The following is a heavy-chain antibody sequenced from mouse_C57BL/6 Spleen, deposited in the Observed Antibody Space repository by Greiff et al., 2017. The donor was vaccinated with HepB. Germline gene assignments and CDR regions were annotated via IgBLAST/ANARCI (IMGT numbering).Heavy chain of an antibody. Sequence: DVQLVESGGGLVQPKGSLKLSCAASGFTFNTYAMHWVRQAPGKGLEWVARIRSKSSNYATYYADSVKDRFTISRDDSQSMLYLQMNNLKTEDTAMYYCVRGELGRGYFDVWGTGTTVTVSS. J-gene: IGHJ1*03. V-gene: IGHV10-3*01. CDR1: GFTFNTYA. CDR2: IRSKSSNYAT. D-gene: IGHD4-1*01. CDR3: VRGELGRGYFDV.